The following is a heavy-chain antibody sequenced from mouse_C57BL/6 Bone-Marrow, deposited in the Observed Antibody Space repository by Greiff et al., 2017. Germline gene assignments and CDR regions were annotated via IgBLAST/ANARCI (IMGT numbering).Heavy chain of an antibody. D-gene: IGHD2-3*01. J-gene: IGHJ2*01. V-gene: IGHV1-50*01. CDR2: IDPSDSYT. CDR1: GYTFTSYW. CDR3: ARGGW. Sequence: QVQLQQPGAELVKPGASVKLSCKASGYTFTSYWMQWVKQRPGQGLEWIGEIDPSDSYTNYNQKFKGKATLTVDTSSSTAYMQLSSLTSEDSAVYYCARGGWWGQGTTLTVSS.